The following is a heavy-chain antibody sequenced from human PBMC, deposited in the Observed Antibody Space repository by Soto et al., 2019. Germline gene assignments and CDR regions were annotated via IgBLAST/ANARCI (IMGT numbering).Heavy chain of an antibody. D-gene: IGHD2-2*01. V-gene: IGHV3-21*01. CDR3: AKSLPGADFDY. CDR2: ISTRSGYI. CDR1: GVTFSASS. J-gene: IGHJ4*02. Sequence: GGSLRLACAASGVTFSASSMHWVRQAPRRGLEWVSSISTRSGYIYYADSVRGRFTISRDNAKNSLYLQMNSLRAEDTAVYYCAKSLPGADFDYWGQGALVTVSS.